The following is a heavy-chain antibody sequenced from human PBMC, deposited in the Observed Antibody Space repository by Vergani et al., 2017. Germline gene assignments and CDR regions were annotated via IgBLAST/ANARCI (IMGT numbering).Heavy chain of an antibody. Sequence: EVQLVESGGGLIQPGGSLRLSCAASGFTVSSNYMSWVRQAPGKGLEWVSVIYSGGSTYYADSVKGRFTISRDNSKNTLYLQMNSLRAEDTAVYYCARERKPGYYLFDYWGQGTLVTVSS. CDR1: GFTVSSNY. CDR3: ARERKPGYYLFDY. J-gene: IGHJ4*02. V-gene: IGHV3-53*01. CDR2: IYSGGST. D-gene: IGHD4-17*01.